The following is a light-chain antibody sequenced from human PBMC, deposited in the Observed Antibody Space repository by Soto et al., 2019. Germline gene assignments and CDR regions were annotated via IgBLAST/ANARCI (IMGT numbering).Light chain of an antibody. CDR3: QQYNHSPWT. V-gene: IGKV3D-15*01. CDR1: QSVSSY. CDR2: DAS. J-gene: IGKJ1*01. Sequence: EMVLAQAQATVSVSPGEIANLSCRASQSVSSYLAWYQQKPGQAPRLLLYDASNRATGIPARFSGSGSGTDFTLTISSLQSEDFAVYYCQQYNHSPWTFGPGTKVDIK.